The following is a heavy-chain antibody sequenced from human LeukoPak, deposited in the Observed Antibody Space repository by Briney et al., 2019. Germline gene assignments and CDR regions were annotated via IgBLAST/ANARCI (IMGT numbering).Heavy chain of an antibody. CDR1: GGSISSYY. D-gene: IGHD1-26*01. J-gene: IGHJ4*02. V-gene: IGHV4-59*01. Sequence: SETLSLTCTVSGGSISSYYWSWVRQPPGKGLEWIGYIYYSGSTNYNPSLKSRVTMSVDTSKNQFSLKLSSVTAADTAVYYCVRGGIVGTTARIPLFDYWGQGTLATVSS. CDR3: VRGGIVGTTARIPLFDY. CDR2: IYYSGST.